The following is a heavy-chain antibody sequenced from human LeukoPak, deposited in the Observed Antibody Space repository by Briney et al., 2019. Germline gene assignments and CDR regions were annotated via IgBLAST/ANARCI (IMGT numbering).Heavy chain of an antibody. J-gene: IGHJ6*02. CDR2: MNPNSGNT. CDR1: GYTFTSYD. Sequence: GASVTISCKASGYTFTSYDINWVRQATGQGLEWMGWMNPNSGNTGYAQKFQGRVTMTRDTSISTAYMELSRLRSDDTAVYYCARDHCTSTGCYENYYYGLDVWGQGTTVTVSS. CDR3: ARDHCTSTGCYENYYYGLDV. V-gene: IGHV1-8*01. D-gene: IGHD2-2*01.